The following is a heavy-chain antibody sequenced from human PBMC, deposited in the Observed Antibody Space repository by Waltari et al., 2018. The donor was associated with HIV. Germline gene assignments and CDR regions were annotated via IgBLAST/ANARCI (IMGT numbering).Heavy chain of an antibody. J-gene: IGHJ3*02. CDR2: IYTRGST. CDR1: VGSISSGSYY. V-gene: IGHV4-61*02. Sequence: QVQLQESGPGLVKPSQTLSLTCTVSVGSISSGSYYWSWIRQPAGKGLEWIGRIYTRGSTNFNHSLKSPVTISVDTSKNPFSLKLSSVTAADTAVYYCARDRNYYYYSSGYFFNAFDIWGQGTMVTVSS. D-gene: IGHD3-22*01. CDR3: ARDRNYYYYSSGYFFNAFDI.